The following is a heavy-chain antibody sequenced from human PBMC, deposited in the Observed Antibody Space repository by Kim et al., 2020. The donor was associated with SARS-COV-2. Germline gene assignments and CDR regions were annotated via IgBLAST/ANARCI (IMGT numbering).Heavy chain of an antibody. CDR2: INTNTGNP. Sequence: ASVKVSCKASGYTFTSYAMNWVRQAPGQGLEWMGWINTNTGNPTYAQGFTGQFVFSLDTSVSTAYLQISSLKAEDTAVYYCATQTTYYYDSSGAFDIWGQGAMVTVSS. J-gene: IGHJ3*02. D-gene: IGHD3-22*01. V-gene: IGHV7-4-1*02. CDR1: GYTFTSYA. CDR3: ATQTTYYYDSSGAFDI.